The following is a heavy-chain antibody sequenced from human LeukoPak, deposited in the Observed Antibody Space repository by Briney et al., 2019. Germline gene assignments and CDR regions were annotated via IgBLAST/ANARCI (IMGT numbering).Heavy chain of an antibody. J-gene: IGHJ4*02. D-gene: IGHD3-16*01. CDR1: GGSISSYY. CDR3: ARGRWDDYVWGSSDGTFDY. CDR2: IYTSGGP. V-gene: IGHV4-4*07. Sequence: KPSETLSLTCTVSGGSISSYYWSWIRQPAGKGLEWIGRIYTSGGPYFNPSLKSRVTISVDTSKNQFSLKLSSVTAADTAAYYCARGRWDDYVWGSSDGTFDYWGQGTLVTVSS.